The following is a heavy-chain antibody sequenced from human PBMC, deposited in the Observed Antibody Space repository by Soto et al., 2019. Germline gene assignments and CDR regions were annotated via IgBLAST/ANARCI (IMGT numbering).Heavy chain of an antibody. CDR1: GGSIRSYY. Sequence: SETLSLTCTVSGGSIRSYYWSWIRQPAGKGLELIGRIYTSGSTNYNPSLKSRVTMSVDTSKKQFSLKLSSVTAADTSVYYCARGGRYIVGANTGRYASGTDVSGPRTTVTASS. CDR3: ARGGRYIVGANTGRYASGTDV. D-gene: IGHD1-26*01. J-gene: IGHJ6*02. CDR2: IYTSGST. V-gene: IGHV4-4*07.